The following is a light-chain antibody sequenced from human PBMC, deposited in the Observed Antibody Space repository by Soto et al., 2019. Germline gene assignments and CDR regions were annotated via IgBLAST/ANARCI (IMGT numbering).Light chain of an antibody. V-gene: IGKV3-20*01. CDR2: AAS. J-gene: IGKJ1*01. CDR3: QQYGDSPVTDLRT. CDR1: QSVRSSS. Sequence: EIELTQSPGTLSLSPGDRASLSCRASQSVRSSSLAWYQQTPGQPPRLLIYAASSRATGIPDRFSGSGSGRDCTLTIIRLETEDLAVYFCQQYGDSPVTDLRTFGPGTKVEIK.